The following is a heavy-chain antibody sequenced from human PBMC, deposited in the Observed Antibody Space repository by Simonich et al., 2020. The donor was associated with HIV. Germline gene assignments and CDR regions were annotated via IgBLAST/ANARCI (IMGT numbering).Heavy chain of an antibody. V-gene: IGHV3-9*01. CDR2: ISWNSGSI. D-gene: IGHD3-10*01. CDR3: AKDKGAYYGSGSPVY. Sequence: EVQLVESGGGLVQPGRSLRLSCAASGFTFDDYAMHWVRQAPGKGREWVSVISWNSGSIGYADSVKGRFTISRDNAKTSLYLQMNSLRAEDTALYYCAKDKGAYYGSGSPVYWGQGTLVTVSS. CDR1: GFTFDDYA. J-gene: IGHJ4*02.